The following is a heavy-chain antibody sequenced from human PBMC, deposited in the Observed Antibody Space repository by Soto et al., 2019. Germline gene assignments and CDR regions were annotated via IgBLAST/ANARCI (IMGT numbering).Heavy chain of an antibody. V-gene: IGHV3-23*01. Sequence: GGSLRLSCAASGFTFSSYAMCWVRQAPGKGLEWVSSISGSGGSTYYADSVKGRFTISRDNSKNTLYLQMNSLRAEDTAVYYCAKDRTYDDFWSGYRHYGMDVWGQGTTVTVSS. D-gene: IGHD3-3*01. J-gene: IGHJ6*02. CDR1: GFTFSSYA. CDR2: ISGSGGST. CDR3: AKDRTYDDFWSGYRHYGMDV.